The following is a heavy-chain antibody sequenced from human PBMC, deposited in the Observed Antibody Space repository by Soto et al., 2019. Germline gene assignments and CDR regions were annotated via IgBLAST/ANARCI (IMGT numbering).Heavy chain of an antibody. Sequence: KSSETLSLTCTVSGGSISSGDYYWSWIRQPPGKGLEWIGYIYYSGSTYYNPSLKSRVTISVDTSKNQFSLKLSSVTAADTAVYYCARDNWKPQNEPQATDYWGQGTLVTVSS. D-gene: IGHD1-20*01. V-gene: IGHV4-30-4*01. J-gene: IGHJ4*02. CDR3: ARDNWKPQNEPQATDY. CDR2: IYYSGST. CDR1: GGSISSGDYY.